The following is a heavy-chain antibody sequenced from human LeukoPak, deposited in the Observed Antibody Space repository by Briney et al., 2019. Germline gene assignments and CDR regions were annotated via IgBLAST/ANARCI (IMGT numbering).Heavy chain of an antibody. CDR1: GGAFSSYA. CDR2: IIPIFGTA. D-gene: IGHD4-17*01. CDR3: ARVRLHGDYVNAFDI. J-gene: IGHJ3*02. V-gene: IGHV1-69*05. Sequence: GASVKVSCKASGGAFSSYAISWVRQAPGQGLEWMGRIIPIFGTANYAQKFQGRVTITTDESTSTAYMELSSLRSEDTAVYYCARVRLHGDYVNAFDIWGQGTMVTVSS.